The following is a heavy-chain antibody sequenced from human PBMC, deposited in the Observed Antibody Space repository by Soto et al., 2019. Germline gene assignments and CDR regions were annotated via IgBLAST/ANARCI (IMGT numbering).Heavy chain of an antibody. D-gene: IGHD4-17*01. CDR2: ISSSSSYI. CDR1: GFTFSSYS. Sequence: EVQLVESGGGLVKPGGSLRLSCAASGFTFSSYSMNWVRQAPGKGLEWVSSISSSSSYIYYADSVKGRFTISRDNAKNSLYLQMNSLRAEDTAVYYCASSALRWGGLDYWGQGTLVTVSS. J-gene: IGHJ4*02. V-gene: IGHV3-21*01. CDR3: ASSALRWGGLDY.